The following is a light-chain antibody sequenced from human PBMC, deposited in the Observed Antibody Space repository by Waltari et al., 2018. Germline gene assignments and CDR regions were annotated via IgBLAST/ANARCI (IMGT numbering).Light chain of an antibody. Sequence: QSALTQPPSASGSPGQSVTVSCTRTSSDVGAYNSVSSCQPHPGKPPKLLIYEVSKRPSGSPDRVSCCKSGTTASRTVSVLQAEYEADYYCSSYAGSNDLYVFGSGTKVTVL. CDR1: SSDVGAYNS. V-gene: IGLV2-8*01. CDR3: SSYAGSNDLYV. CDR2: EVS. J-gene: IGLJ1*01.